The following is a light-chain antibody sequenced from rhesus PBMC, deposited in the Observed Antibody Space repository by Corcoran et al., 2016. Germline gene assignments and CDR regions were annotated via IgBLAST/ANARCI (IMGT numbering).Light chain of an antibody. J-gene: IGKJ3*01. Sequence: DIQMTQSPSSLSASVGDRVTITCRASENVNNYLNWYPQKPGKAPKLLVYKASTLQIGVPSRFSGSGSGTDYTFTISSLQPEDVATYYCQHGYGTPFTFGPGTKLDIK. V-gene: IGKV1-74*01. CDR3: QHGYGTPFT. CDR2: KAS. CDR1: ENVNNY.